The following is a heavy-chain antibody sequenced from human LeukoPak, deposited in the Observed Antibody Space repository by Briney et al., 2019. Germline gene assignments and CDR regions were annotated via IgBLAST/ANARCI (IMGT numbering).Heavy chain of an antibody. CDR2: ISYDGIRE. V-gene: IGHV3-30*04. Sequence: GGSLRLSCAASGFTFSRHEMHWVRQAPGKGLGWVALISYDGIREYYADSVKGRFIISRDNAKNTLYLQMNSLRAEDTAVYYCARSGSDFDYWGQGTLVSVSS. CDR1: GFTFSRHE. CDR3: ARSGSDFDY. D-gene: IGHD3-3*01. J-gene: IGHJ4*02.